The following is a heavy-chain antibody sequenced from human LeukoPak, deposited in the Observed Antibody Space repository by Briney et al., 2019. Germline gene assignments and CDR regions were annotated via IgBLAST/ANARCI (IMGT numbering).Heavy chain of an antibody. D-gene: IGHD6-6*01. Sequence: SETLSLTCAVYGGSFSGYYWSWIRQPPGKGLEWIGEINHSGSTNYNPSLKGRVTISVDTSKNQFSLKLSSVTAADTAVYYCARRQAARPFDYWGQGTLVTVSS. J-gene: IGHJ4*02. CDR1: GGSFSGYY. V-gene: IGHV4-34*01. CDR3: ARRQAARPFDY. CDR2: INHSGST.